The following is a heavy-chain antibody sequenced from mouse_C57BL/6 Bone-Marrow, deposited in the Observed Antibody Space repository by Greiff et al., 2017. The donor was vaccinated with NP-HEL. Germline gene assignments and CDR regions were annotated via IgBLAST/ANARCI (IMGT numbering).Heavy chain of an antibody. J-gene: IGHJ4*01. CDR1: GYSFTGYF. V-gene: IGHV1-20*01. D-gene: IGHD2-12*01. Sequence: VQLQQSGPELVKPGDSVKISCKASGYSFTGYFMNWVMQSHGQSLEWIGRINPYNGDTFYNQKFKGKATLTVDKSSSTAHMELRSLTSEDSAVDYCARGGYSCYAMDYWGQGTSVTVSS. CDR3: ARGGYSCYAMDY. CDR2: INPYNGDT.